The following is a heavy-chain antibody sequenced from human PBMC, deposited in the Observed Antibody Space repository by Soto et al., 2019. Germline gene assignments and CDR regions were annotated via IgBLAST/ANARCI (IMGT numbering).Heavy chain of an antibody. CDR1: GFTFSSYS. CDR3: AGYCSGGSCDSEADY. CDR2: ISSSSSSI. Sequence: EVQLVESGGGLVKPGGSLRLSCAASGFTFSSYSMNWVRQAPGKGVEWVLSISSSSSSIYYADSVKCRFTISRDNANNSLYLQMNSLRAEDTAVYYCAGYCSGGSCDSEADYWGQGTLVTVSS. D-gene: IGHD2-15*01. J-gene: IGHJ4*02. V-gene: IGHV3-21*01.